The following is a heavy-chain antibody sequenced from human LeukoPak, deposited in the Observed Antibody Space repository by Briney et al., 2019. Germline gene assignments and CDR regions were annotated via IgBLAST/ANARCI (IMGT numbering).Heavy chain of an antibody. CDR1: GFTFSSYA. CDR2: ISYDGSNK. Sequence: GGSLRLSCAASGFTFSSYAMHWVRQAPGKGLEWVAVISYDGSNKYYADSVKGRFTISRDNSKNTLYLQMNSLRAEDTAVYYFARESGIAAAGTLPTDYWGQGTLVTASS. V-gene: IGHV3-30*01. CDR3: ARESGIAAAGTLPTDY. J-gene: IGHJ4*02. D-gene: IGHD6-13*01.